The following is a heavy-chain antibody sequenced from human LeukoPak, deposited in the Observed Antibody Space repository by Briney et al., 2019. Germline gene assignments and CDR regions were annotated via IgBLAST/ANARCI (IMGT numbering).Heavy chain of an antibody. CDR2: IRSRANNYAT. D-gene: IGHD3-3*01. Sequence: PGGSLRLSCAASGFTFSGSAMHWVRQASGKGLQWVGRIRSRANNYATAYAASVKGRFTISRDDSKNTAYLQMNSLKTEDTAVYYCTTEFLDPWGQGTLVTVSS. CDR1: GFTFSGSA. J-gene: IGHJ5*02. CDR3: TTEFLDP. V-gene: IGHV3-73*01.